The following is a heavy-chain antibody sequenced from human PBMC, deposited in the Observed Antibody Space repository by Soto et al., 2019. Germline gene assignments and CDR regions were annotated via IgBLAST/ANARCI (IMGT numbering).Heavy chain of an antibody. Sequence: GESLKISCAASGFTFSSYAMSWVRQAPGKGLEWVSAISGSGGSTYYADSVKGRFTISRDNSKNTLYLQMNSLRAEDTAVYYCAKDTVRAAVTTTMYYFDYWGQGTLVTVSS. CDR2: ISGSGGST. CDR1: GFTFSSYA. CDR3: AKDTVRAAVTTTMYYFDY. D-gene: IGHD4-4*01. V-gene: IGHV3-23*01. J-gene: IGHJ4*02.